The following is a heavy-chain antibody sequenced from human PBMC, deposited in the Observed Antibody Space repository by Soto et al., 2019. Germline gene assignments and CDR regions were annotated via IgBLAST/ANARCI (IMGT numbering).Heavy chain of an antibody. CDR3: AHRGKTTTTTYFFDH. CDR1: GSSLGTSGVA. J-gene: IGHJ4*02. V-gene: IGHV2-5*02. CDR2: IYWDDDK. D-gene: IGHD1-1*01. Sequence: QITLKESGPTLVKPTQTLTLTCTFSGSSLGTSGVAVGWIRQPPGKTLEWLALIYWDDDKRYSPFLKSRLTITKDTSNNQVVLTLTNMDPVDTATYYCAHRGKTTTTTYFFDHWGQGTLVTVSS.